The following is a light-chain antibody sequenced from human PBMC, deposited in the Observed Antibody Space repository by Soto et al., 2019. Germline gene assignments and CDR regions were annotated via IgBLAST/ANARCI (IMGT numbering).Light chain of an antibody. CDR2: AAS. Sequence: AIRMNQSPSSLSASIGDRVTITCRASQGISSYLAWYQQKPGKAPKLLIYAASTLQSGVPSRFSGSGSGTDFTLTISCLQSEDFATYYCQQYYSYPLPFGGGTKVDIK. V-gene: IGKV1-8*01. CDR1: QGISSY. CDR3: QQYYSYPLP. J-gene: IGKJ4*01.